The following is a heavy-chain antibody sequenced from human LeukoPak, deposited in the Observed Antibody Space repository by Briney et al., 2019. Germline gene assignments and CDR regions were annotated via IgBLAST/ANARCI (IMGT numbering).Heavy chain of an antibody. D-gene: IGHD3-22*01. Sequence: PSETLSLTCTVSGGSISSYYWSWIRQPPGKGLEWIGYIYYSGSTNYNPSLKSRVTISVDTSKNQFSLKLSSVTAADTAVYYCARVQSRYYYDSSGLPTRDAFDIWGQGTMVTVSS. CDR1: GGSISSYY. CDR3: ARVQSRYYYDSSGLPTRDAFDI. J-gene: IGHJ3*02. V-gene: IGHV4-59*12. CDR2: IYYSGST.